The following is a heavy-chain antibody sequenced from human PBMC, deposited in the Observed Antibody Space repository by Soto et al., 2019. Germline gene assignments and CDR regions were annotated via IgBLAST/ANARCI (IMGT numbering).Heavy chain of an antibody. V-gene: IGHV3-21*01. J-gene: IGHJ4*02. CDR1: AFTFSTYS. D-gene: IGHD6-19*01. Sequence: GGSLRLSCAASAFTFSTYSMNWVRQAPGKGLEWVSSISSSGFIYYADSVKGRFTISRDNAKNSLYLQMDSLRAEDTVVYYCARAVAVAGSYYFDYWGQGTLVTVSS. CDR2: ISSSGFI. CDR3: ARAVAVAGSYYFDY.